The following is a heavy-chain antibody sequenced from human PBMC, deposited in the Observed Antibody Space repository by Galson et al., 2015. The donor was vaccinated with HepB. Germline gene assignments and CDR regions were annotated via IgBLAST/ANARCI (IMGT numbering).Heavy chain of an antibody. CDR2: ISSGGVTT. D-gene: IGHD1-26*01. V-gene: IGHV3-48*01. CDR3: ARDLRGSYGYYFDY. Sequence: SLRLSCAASGFAFSNYKLNWVRQAPGKGLEWVSYISSGGVTTYYADSVKGRFTISRDNSKNTLYLQMNSLRAEDTAMYYCARDLRGSYGYYFDYWGQGTLVTVSS. CDR1: GFAFSNYK. J-gene: IGHJ4*02.